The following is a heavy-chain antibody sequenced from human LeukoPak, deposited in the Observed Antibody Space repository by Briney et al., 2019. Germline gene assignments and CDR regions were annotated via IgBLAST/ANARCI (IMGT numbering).Heavy chain of an antibody. D-gene: IGHD2-2*01. CDR3: ARGLRYQLLSGKRRYNWFDP. Sequence: ASVKVSCKAPGYTFTSYDINWVRQATGQGLEWMGWMNPNSGNTGYAQKFQGRVTITRNTSISTAYMELSSLRSEDTAVYYCARGLRYQLLSGKRRYNWFDPWGQGTLVTVSS. CDR1: GYTFTSYD. CDR2: MNPNSGNT. J-gene: IGHJ5*02. V-gene: IGHV1-8*03.